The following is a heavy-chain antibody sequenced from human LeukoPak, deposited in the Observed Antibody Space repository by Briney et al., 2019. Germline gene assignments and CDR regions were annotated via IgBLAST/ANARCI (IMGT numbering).Heavy chain of an antibody. CDR1: GGSIRSYY. D-gene: IGHD2-2*01. CDR2: IFYSGST. J-gene: IGHJ3*02. V-gene: IGHV4-59*07. Sequence: SDTLSLTCTVSGGSIRSYYWTWIRQPPGKGLEWIGYIFYSGSTSSNPSLKSRVTISIDTSKNQFSLNLSSVTAADTAVYYCARAALGSSSPGPAFDDIWGQGTMVTVSS. CDR3: ARAALGSSSPGPAFDDI.